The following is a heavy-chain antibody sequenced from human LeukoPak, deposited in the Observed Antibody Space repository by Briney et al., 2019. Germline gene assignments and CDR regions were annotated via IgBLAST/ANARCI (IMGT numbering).Heavy chain of an antibody. CDR2: INYSGST. CDR1: GGSISSGGYY. D-gene: IGHD4-11*01. Sequence: PSETLSLTCTVSGGSISSGGYYWSWIRQHPGKGLEWIGYINYSGSTYYNPSLKSRVTISVDTSKNQFSLKLSSVTAADTAVYYCARSMAVDYNGPFYYYYGMDVWGQGTTVTVSS. CDR3: ARSMAVDYNGPFYYYYGMDV. V-gene: IGHV4-31*03. J-gene: IGHJ6*02.